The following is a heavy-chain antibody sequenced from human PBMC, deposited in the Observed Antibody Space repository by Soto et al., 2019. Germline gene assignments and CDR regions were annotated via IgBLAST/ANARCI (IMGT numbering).Heavy chain of an antibody. J-gene: IGHJ5*02. Sequence: SETMALTCTVSGGSMSSYYWSWIRQPPGKGLEWIGYIYYSGSTNYNPSLKSRVTISVDTSKNQFSLKLSSVTAADTAVYYCASQRAYCSGGSCYDWFDPWGQGTLVTVSS. CDR3: ASQRAYCSGGSCYDWFDP. D-gene: IGHD2-15*01. V-gene: IGHV4-59*08. CDR2: IYYSGST. CDR1: GGSMSSYY.